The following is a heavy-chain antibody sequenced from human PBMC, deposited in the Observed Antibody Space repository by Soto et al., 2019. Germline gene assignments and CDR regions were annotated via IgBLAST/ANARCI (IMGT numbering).Heavy chain of an antibody. Sequence: GASVKVSCTDSGYTYTSNGISWVRQAPGQGLEWMGWISAYNGNTNYAQKLQGRVTMTTDTSTSTAYMELRSLRSDDTAVYYCARDINPASGYTAIDYWGQGTLVTVSS. V-gene: IGHV1-18*01. CDR1: GYTYTSNG. J-gene: IGHJ4*02. D-gene: IGHD3-22*01. CDR2: ISAYNGNT. CDR3: ARDINPASGYTAIDY.